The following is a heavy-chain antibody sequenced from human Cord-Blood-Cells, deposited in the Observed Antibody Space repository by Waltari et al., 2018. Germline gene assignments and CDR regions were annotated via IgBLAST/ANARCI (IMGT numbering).Heavy chain of an antibody. CDR2: ISYDGSNK. D-gene: IGHD1-26*01. CDR3: AGYGGRTFDI. CDR1: GFPFISYA. Sequence: QVQLVESGGGVVQPGRSLRLSCAAPGFPFISYALPWVRQAPGKGLEWVAVISYDGSNKYYADSVKGRFTISRDNSKNTLYLQMNSLRAEDTAVYYCAGYGGRTFDIWGQGTMVTVSS. J-gene: IGHJ3*02. V-gene: IGHV3-30-3*01.